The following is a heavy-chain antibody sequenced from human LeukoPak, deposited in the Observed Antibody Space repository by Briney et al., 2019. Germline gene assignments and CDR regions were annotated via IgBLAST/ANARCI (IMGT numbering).Heavy chain of an antibody. D-gene: IGHD3-9*01. CDR1: GFTFTKYW. V-gene: IGHV3-7*01. CDR2: IKQDGSDK. J-gene: IGHJ4*02. CDR3: ARDSGYWNTFDY. Sequence: GDSLRLSCAASGFTFTKYWMTWVRQAPGKGLEWVGNIKQDGSDKNYMDSVKGRSTISRDNTKNSVYLQMSSLRAEDTAVYYCARDSGYWNTFDYWGQGTLVTVSS.